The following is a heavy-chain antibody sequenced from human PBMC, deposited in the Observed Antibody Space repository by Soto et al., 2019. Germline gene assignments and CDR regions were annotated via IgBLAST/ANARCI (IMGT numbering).Heavy chain of an antibody. CDR1: GFTVSSNY. Sequence: PVGSLRLSCAASGFTVSSNYMSWVRQAPGKGLEWVSVIYSGGSTYYADSVKGRFTISRDNSKNTLYLQMNSLRAEDTAVYYCARDTIRVGGYYGMDVWGQGTTVPVSS. V-gene: IGHV3-53*01. CDR3: ARDTIRVGGYYGMDV. D-gene: IGHD3-16*01. J-gene: IGHJ6*02. CDR2: IYSGGST.